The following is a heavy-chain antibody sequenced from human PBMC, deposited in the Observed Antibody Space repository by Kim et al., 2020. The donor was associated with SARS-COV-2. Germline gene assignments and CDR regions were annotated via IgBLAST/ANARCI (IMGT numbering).Heavy chain of an antibody. CDR3: ARWEVAFFYGLDV. D-gene: IGHD3-3*02. V-gene: IGHV1-69*01. Sequence: NYATRLQGKVTITADESTSTAYWEMNNLRSDDTSVYYCARWEVAFFYGLDVWGQGTTVAVSS. J-gene: IGHJ6*02.